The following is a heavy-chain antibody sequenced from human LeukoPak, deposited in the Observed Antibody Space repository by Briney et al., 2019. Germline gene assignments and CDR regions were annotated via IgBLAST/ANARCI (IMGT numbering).Heavy chain of an antibody. V-gene: IGHV5-51*01. D-gene: IGHD1-7*01. CDR3: ERPPNWNSGQGAFDI. Sequence: GESLKISCKGSGYRFTSYWIGWVRQMPGKGLEWMGIIYPGDSDTRYSPSFQGQVTISADKTISTAYMQWSSLKDTDTDLSSYERPPNWNSGQGAFDIRGQGTMVTVSS. J-gene: IGHJ3*02. CDR1: GYRFTSYW. CDR2: IYPGDSDT.